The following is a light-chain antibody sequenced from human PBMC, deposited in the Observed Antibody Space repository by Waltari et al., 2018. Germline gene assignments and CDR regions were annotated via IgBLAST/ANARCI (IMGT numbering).Light chain of an antibody. V-gene: IGLV1-40*01. CDR1: GSNIGAGYE. CDR3: QSYDTSLSVV. Sequence: HSVLTQPPSVSGAPGQRVTISCTGSGSNIGAGYEVHWYQQLPRAAPKLLIYGSTTRPLGVPDRFFGSTSGTSASLTITGLQAEDEADYYCQSYDTSLSVVFGGGTKLTVL. CDR2: GST. J-gene: IGLJ3*02.